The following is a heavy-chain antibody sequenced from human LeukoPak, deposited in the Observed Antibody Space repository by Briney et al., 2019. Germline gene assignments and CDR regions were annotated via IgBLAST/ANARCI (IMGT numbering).Heavy chain of an antibody. CDR1: CGSISSGDYY. Sequence: PSQTLSLTCTVSCGSISSGDYYCSWIRQPPSKGLWWIVYIYYSGSTSYTPSLKSRVTISIDTYKNQFSLKLSSVTAADTAVYYCARDHRGMYSSSFCDWGQGTLVTVSS. D-gene: IGHD6-13*01. CDR2: IYYSGST. V-gene: IGHV4-30-4*01. J-gene: IGHJ4*02. CDR3: ARDHRGMYSSSFCD.